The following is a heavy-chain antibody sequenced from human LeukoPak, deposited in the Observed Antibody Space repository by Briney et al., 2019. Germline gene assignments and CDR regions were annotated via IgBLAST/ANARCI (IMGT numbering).Heavy chain of an antibody. Sequence: PSETLSLTCAVSGDSTNFYYWVWIRQPPGKGLEWIGHIYYSGNINYNPSLESRVTISIDRSRNQFSLNMTSVTAADTAVYYCARGGTSCSSTSCSTWFDPWGQGTLVTVSS. CDR2: IYYSGNI. V-gene: IGHV4-59*01. D-gene: IGHD2-2*01. CDR3: ARGGTSCSSTSCSTWFDP. J-gene: IGHJ5*02. CDR1: GDSTNFYY.